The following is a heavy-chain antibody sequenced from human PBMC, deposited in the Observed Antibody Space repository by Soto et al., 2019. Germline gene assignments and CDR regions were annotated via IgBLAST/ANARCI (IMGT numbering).Heavy chain of an antibody. CDR2: IYYRVST. CDR3: ARDPGDGRKPSYCEY. Sequence: SETRSLTCTVSGGSIRSGAYYWSWIRHHPGKGLEWIGYIYYRVSTYYNPSLKSRVTIAVDTSKNQFSLKLSSVTAAATAVYYCARDPGDGRKPSYCEYWGQGTMVIVSA. CDR1: GGSIRSGAYY. J-gene: IGHJ4*01. V-gene: IGHV4-31*03. D-gene: IGHD4-17*01.